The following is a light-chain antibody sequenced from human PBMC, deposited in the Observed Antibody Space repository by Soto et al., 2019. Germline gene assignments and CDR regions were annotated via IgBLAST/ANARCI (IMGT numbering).Light chain of an antibody. CDR2: AAS. V-gene: IGKV1-6*01. CDR3: LQDAAYPYT. CDR1: QGIGND. J-gene: IGKJ2*01. Sequence: IQMTQSPSSLSASIGDRVTITCRASQGIGNDLGWYQQKPGKAPKLLIYAASILQSGVPSRFSGSGSGTDFTLTISSLQPEDSATYYCLQDAAYPYTFGQGTKLEIK.